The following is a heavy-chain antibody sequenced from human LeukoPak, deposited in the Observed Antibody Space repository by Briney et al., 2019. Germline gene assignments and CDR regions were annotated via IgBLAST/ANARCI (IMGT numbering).Heavy chain of an antibody. D-gene: IGHD3-3*01. V-gene: IGHV4-59*01. J-gene: IGHJ6*02. CDR2: IYYSGST. Sequence: SETLSLTCTVSGGSISSYYWGWIRQPPGKGLEWIGYIYYSGSTNYNPSLKSRVTISVDTSKNQFSLKLSSVTAADTAVYYCARDGFGYYGMDVWGQGTTVTVSS. CDR3: ARDGFGYYGMDV. CDR1: GGSISSYY.